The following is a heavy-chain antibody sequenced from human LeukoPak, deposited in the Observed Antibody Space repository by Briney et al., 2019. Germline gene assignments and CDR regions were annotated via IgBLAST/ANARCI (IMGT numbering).Heavy chain of an antibody. CDR1: GFTFSSYT. CDR3: ARDLGYSYGYVVDY. D-gene: IGHD5-18*01. J-gene: IGHJ4*02. Sequence: PGGPLRLSCAASGFTFSSYTMSWVRQAPGKGLEWVSTITTSDGNTYYADSVKGRFTISRDNSKNTLYLQMNSLRAEDTAVYYCARDLGYSYGYVVDYWGQGTLVTVSS. V-gene: IGHV3-23*01. CDR2: ITTSDGNT.